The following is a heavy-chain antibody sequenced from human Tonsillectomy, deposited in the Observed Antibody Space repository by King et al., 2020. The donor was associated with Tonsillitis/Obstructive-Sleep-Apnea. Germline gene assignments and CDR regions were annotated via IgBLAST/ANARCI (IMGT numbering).Heavy chain of an antibody. D-gene: IGHD3-3*01. J-gene: IGHJ4*02. V-gene: IGHV3-23*04. CDR3: AKGAKLFLEWLYFDY. CDR1: GFTFNNYA. Sequence: VQLVESGGGLVQPGGSLRLSCAASGFTFNNYAMSWVRQTPGKGLEWVASINGGGERTFYTDSVKGRVTISRDNSKDTFFLQMDTLTADDTAIYYCAKGAKLFLEWLYFDYWGQGTLVTVSS. CDR2: INGGGERT.